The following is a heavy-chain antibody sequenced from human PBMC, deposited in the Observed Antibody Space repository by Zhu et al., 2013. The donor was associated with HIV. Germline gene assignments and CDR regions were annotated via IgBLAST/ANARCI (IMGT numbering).Heavy chain of an antibody. CDR1: GYTFTGYY. Sequence: QVQLVQSGAEVKKPGASVTVSCKASGYTFTGYYIHWVRQAPGQGLEWMGWINPNSGATKYAQNFQARVTMTTDTSISTAYMELSRLTSDDTALYFCSREADFWSGHNNWFDPWGQGALVTVSS. V-gene: IGHV1-2*02. J-gene: IGHJ5*02. CDR2: INPNSGAT. CDR3: SREADFWSGHNNWFDP. D-gene: IGHD3-3*01.